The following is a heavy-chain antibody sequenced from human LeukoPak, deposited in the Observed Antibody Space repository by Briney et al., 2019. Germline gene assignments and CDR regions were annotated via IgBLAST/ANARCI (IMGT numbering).Heavy chain of an antibody. CDR1: GFTFSSYV. J-gene: IGHJ4*02. CDR2: ISYDGSNE. V-gene: IGHV3-30*04. Sequence: GGSLRLSCAASGFTFSSYVMHWVRQAPGKGLEWVAIISYDGSNEYYADSVKGRFTISRDNSKNTLYLQMNSLRAEDTAVYYCARGEEAAGDYWGQGTLVTVSS. CDR3: ARGEEAAGDY. D-gene: IGHD6-13*01.